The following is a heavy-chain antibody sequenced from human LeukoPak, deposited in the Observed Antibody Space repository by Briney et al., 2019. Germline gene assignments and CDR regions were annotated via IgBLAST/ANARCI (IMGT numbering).Heavy chain of an antibody. CDR3: ARLRFDYYGSGSYYNGWDDAFDI. J-gene: IGHJ3*02. Sequence: SETLSLTCTVSGGSISSSSYYWGWIRQPPGKGLEWIGSIYYSGSTYYNPSLKSRVTISVDTSKNQFSLKLSSVTAADTAVYYCARLRFDYYGSGSYYNGWDDAFDIWGQGTMVTVSS. V-gene: IGHV4-39*01. D-gene: IGHD3-10*01. CDR1: GGSISSSSYY. CDR2: IYYSGST.